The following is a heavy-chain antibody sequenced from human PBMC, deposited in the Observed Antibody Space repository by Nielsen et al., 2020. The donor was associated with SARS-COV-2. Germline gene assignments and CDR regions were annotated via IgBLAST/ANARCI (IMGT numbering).Heavy chain of an antibody. V-gene: IGHV1-2*06. CDR2: INPTLGGT. CDR3: ARDLLGAAYYDILTGYSDWFDP. Sequence: ASVKVSCKASRDTFTGYYVHWVRQAPGQGLEWMGRINPTLGGTHYAQKFQGRVTMTRDTSISTAYMELSRLRSDDTAVYYCARDLLGAAYYDILTGYSDWFDPWGQGTLVTVSS. D-gene: IGHD3-9*01. CDR1: RDTFTGYY. J-gene: IGHJ5*02.